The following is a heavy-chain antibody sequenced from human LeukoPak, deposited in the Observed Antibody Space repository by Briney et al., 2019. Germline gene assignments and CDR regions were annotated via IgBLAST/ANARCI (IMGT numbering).Heavy chain of an antibody. CDR2: MSYDGSHK. Sequence: GRSLRLSCAASGFTFSSYAMHWVRQAPGKGLEWVAVMSYDGSHKYYADSVKGRFTISRDNAKNTLYLQMNSLRAEDTAVYYCARRDNYDYWGQGTLVTVSS. CDR1: GFTFSSYA. J-gene: IGHJ4*02. D-gene: IGHD2-15*01. CDR3: ARRDNYDY. V-gene: IGHV3-30-3*01.